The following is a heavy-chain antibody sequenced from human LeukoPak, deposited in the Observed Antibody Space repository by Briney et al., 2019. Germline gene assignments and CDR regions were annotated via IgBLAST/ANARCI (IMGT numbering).Heavy chain of an antibody. J-gene: IGHJ3*01. CDR3: ARQWGWFTSGWWLDTFDV. D-gene: IGHD6-19*01. V-gene: IGHV3-7*01. CDR1: GFTFSTSW. CDR2: IKEDGSVK. Sequence: GESLRLSCVTSGFTFSTSWMNWVRQAPGKGLELVANIKEDGSVKNYADSVKGRFTISRDNAKNSLYLQINCLRAEDTAVYYCARQWGWFTSGWWLDTFDVWGQGSMVIVSS.